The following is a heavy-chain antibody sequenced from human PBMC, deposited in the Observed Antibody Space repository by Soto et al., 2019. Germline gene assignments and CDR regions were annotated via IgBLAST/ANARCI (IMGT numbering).Heavy chain of an antibody. CDR3: ARRIKYYYAMDV. Sequence: QVQLQESGPGLVKPSETLSLTCTVSGGSISSYYWSWIRQPPGKGLEWIGYISDSGSTNYNPSLKSRVTISVDTSNNQCSLKLRSVTAADTAVYYCARRIKYYYAMDVWGQGTTVTVSS. V-gene: IGHV4-59*08. D-gene: IGHD2-15*01. J-gene: IGHJ6*02. CDR2: ISDSGST. CDR1: GGSISSYY.